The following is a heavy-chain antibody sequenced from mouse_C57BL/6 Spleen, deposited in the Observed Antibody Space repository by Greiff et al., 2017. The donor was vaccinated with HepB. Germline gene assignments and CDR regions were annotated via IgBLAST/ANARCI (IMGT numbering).Heavy chain of an antibody. CDR3: TRGIDGYRYFDV. D-gene: IGHD2-3*01. Sequence: EVHLVESGEGLVKPGGSLKLSCAASGFTFSSYAMSWVRQTPEKRLEWVAYISSGGDYIYYAETVKGRFTISRDNARNTLYLQLSSLKSEDTAMDYCTRGIDGYRYFDVWGTGTTVTVSS. J-gene: IGHJ1*03. CDR2: ISSGGDYI. V-gene: IGHV5-9-1*02. CDR1: GFTFSSYA.